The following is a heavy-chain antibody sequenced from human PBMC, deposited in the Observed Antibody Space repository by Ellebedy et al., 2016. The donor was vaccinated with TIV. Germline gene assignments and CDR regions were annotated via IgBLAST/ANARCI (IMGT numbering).Heavy chain of an antibody. Sequence: SETLSLTCSVSGGSVSSGNYYWGWIRQPPGKGLEWIGSIHYSGSVYYKPSLKSRITVSVDTSKNQFSLKLGPVTAADTAVYYCAKVGHQLLREDGMNDAFDIWGQGTMVTVSS. CDR2: IHYSGSV. CDR3: AKVGHQLLREDGMNDAFDI. J-gene: IGHJ3*02. CDR1: GGSVSSGNYY. D-gene: IGHD2-2*01. V-gene: IGHV4-39*07.